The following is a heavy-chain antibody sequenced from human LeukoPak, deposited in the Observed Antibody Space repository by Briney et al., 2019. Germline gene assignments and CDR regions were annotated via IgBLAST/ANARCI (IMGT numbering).Heavy chain of an antibody. D-gene: IGHD6-13*01. CDR1: GYSFTSYW. Sequence: GESLKISCKSSGYSFTSYWIAWVRQMPGKGLEWMGILYPGDSATRYSPSFQGQVTISADRSITTAYLQWSSLKASDTAMYYCARLYLPYTSAWYGSAFDIWGQGTMVTVSS. CDR2: LYPGDSAT. CDR3: ARLYLPYTSAWYGSAFDI. J-gene: IGHJ3*02. V-gene: IGHV5-51*01.